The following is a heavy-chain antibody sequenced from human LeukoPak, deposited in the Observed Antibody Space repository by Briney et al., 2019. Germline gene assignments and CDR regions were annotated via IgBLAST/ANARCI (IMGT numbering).Heavy chain of an antibody. D-gene: IGHD6-6*01. V-gene: IGHV1-18*01. Sequence: GASVKVSCKASGYTFTSYGISWVRQAPGQGLEWMGWISAYNGNTNYAQKLQGRVTMTTDTSTSTAYMELNSLRAEDTAVYYCAKVDSSSSHIDPWGQGTLVTVSS. J-gene: IGHJ5*02. CDR1: GYTFTSYG. CDR2: ISAYNGNT. CDR3: AKVDSSSSHIDP.